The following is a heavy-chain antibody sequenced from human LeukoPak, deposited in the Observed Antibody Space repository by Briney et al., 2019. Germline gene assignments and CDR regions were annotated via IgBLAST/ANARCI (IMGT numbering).Heavy chain of an antibody. CDR2: IYSGGTT. D-gene: IGHD3-10*01. V-gene: IGHV3-53*01. Sequence: GGSLRLSCAVSGFTVSSNYMNWLRQAPGKGLEWVSIIYSGGTTYYADSVKGRFTISRDNSKNTLYLQMNSLRAEDTAVYYCARYGSGFDYWGQGTLVTVSS. J-gene: IGHJ4*02. CDR3: ARYGSGFDY. CDR1: GFTVSSNY.